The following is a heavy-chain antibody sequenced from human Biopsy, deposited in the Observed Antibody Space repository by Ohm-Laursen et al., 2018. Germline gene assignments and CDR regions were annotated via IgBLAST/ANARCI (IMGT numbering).Heavy chain of an antibody. CDR2: ISYSGST. J-gene: IGHJ3*02. D-gene: IGHD6-19*01. CDR1: GGSIRGSS. CDR3: AKHGSGWTGDDALHI. V-gene: IGHV4-59*08. Sequence: SDTLSLTCTVSGGSIRGSSWSWIRQAPGMGLEWVGYISYSGSTSNNPSLKSRITISVDTSKNQISLKVTSVTAADTAVYYCAKHGSGWTGDDALHIWGQGTMVTVSS.